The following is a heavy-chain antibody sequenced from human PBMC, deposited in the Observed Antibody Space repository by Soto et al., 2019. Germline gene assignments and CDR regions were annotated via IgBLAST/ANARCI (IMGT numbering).Heavy chain of an antibody. CDR1: GFTFSTCT. J-gene: IGHJ4*02. Sequence: EVQVVESGGGLVKPGGSLRLSCAVSGFTFSTCTMNWVRQAPGKGLEWVAYISSSDSTYYADSVEGRFTISRDNARNSLYLQMSSLRAEDTAVYYCSREVQPVVRREYDYWGQGTLVTVSS. CDR3: SREVQPVVRREYDY. CDR2: ISSSDST. V-gene: IGHV3-21*01. D-gene: IGHD1-1*01.